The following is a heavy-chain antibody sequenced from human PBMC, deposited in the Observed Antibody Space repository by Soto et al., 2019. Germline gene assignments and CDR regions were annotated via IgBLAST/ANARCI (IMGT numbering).Heavy chain of an antibody. CDR2: IIPIFGTA. D-gene: IGHD3-9*01. Sequence: SVKVSCKASGGTFSSYAISWVRQAPGQGLEWMGGIIPIFGTANYAQKFQGRVTITADESTSTAYMELSSLRSEDTAVYYCARATYYDILTGYPLRWFDPWGQGTLVTVSS. CDR1: GGTFSSYA. CDR3: ARATYYDILTGYPLRWFDP. J-gene: IGHJ5*02. V-gene: IGHV1-69*13.